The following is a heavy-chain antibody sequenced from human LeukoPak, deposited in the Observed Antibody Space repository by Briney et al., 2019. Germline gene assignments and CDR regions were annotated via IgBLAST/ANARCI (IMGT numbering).Heavy chain of an antibody. J-gene: IGHJ6*03. CDR3: ARDCSSTSCYPFGYYYYMDV. D-gene: IGHD2-2*01. CDR1: GGTFSSYA. V-gene: IGHV1-69*13. Sequence: ASVKVSCKASGGTFSSYAISWVRQAPGQGLEWMGGIIPIFGTANYAQKFQGRVTITADESTSTAYMELSSLRSEDTAVYYCARDCSSTSCYPFGYYYYMDVWGKGTTVTVSS. CDR2: IIPIFGTA.